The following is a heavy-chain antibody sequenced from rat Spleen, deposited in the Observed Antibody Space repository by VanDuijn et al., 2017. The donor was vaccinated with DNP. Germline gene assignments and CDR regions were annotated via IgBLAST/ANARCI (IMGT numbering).Heavy chain of an antibody. J-gene: IGHJ1*01. CDR2: ISSDGDYA. V-gene: IGHV5S13*01. Sequence: EVQLVESGGGLVQPGRSMKLSCAASGFTFSDYGMAWVRQAPTRGLEWVASISSDGDYAHYGDSVKGRFTISRDNSKNTQYLQMDSLRSEDTATYYCARCEGDYFDYWGPGTMVTVSS. CDR3: ARCEGDYFDY. CDR1: GFTFSDYG. D-gene: IGHD1-11*01.